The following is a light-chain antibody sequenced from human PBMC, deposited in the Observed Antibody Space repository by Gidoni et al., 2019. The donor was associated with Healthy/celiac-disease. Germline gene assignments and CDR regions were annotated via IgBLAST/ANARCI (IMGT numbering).Light chain of an antibody. V-gene: IGLV3-25*03. J-gene: IGLJ1*01. Sequence: SYELTQPPSVSVSTGPTARITCSGDALPKQYAYWYQQKPGPAPVLVIYKDSERPSGIPERFSGSSSGTTVTLTISGVQAEDEADYYCQSADSSGTYYVFGTGTKVTVL. CDR1: ALPKQY. CDR3: QSADSSGTYYV. CDR2: KDS.